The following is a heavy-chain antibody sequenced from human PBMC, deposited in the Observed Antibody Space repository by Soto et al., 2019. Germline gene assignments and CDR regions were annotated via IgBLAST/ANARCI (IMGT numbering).Heavy chain of an antibody. CDR3: TGETGPDTYYYDSSGYLNFDY. CDR1: GFTFSNAW. CDR2: IKSKTDGGTT. D-gene: IGHD3-22*01. V-gene: IGHV3-15*01. J-gene: IGHJ4*02. Sequence: GGSLRLSCAASGFTFSNAWMSWVSQAPGKGLEWVGRIKSKTDGGTTDYAAPVKGRFTISRDDSKNTLYLQMNSLKTEDTAVYYCTGETGPDTYYYDSSGYLNFDYWGQGTLVTVSS.